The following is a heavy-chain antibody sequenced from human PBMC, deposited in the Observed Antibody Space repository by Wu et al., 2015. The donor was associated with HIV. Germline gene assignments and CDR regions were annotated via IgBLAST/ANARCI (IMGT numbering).Heavy chain of an antibody. Sequence: QVQLLQSGAEVKKPGASVKVSCKASGYTFTDYYLHWMRQARGQGLEWMGWINPNSGETNYAQKFQGRVTMTRDTSISTIYIDLRRLRSDDAAVYYCARGEEDLSDITLAGVNVLGVFTPFHIWSQGTMVTVSS. CDR1: GYTFTDYY. V-gene: IGHV1-2*02. CDR2: INPNSGET. CDR3: ARGEEDLSDITLAGVNVLGVFTPFHI. J-gene: IGHJ3*02. D-gene: IGHD3-16*01.